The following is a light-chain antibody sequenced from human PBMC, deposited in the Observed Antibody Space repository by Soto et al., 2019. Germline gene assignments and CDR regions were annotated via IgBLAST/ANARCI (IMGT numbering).Light chain of an antibody. CDR2: HAS. CDR3: QQYNSYS. V-gene: IGKV1-5*01. CDR1: QSISNW. Sequence: DIQMTQSPSTLPASVADIVTITFRASQSISNWLAWYQPKPGTAPKVLIYHASNLQSGVPSRFSGSGSVTEFTLTISSLQPYDFATYYRQQYNSYSFGQGTKVDIK. J-gene: IGKJ1*01.